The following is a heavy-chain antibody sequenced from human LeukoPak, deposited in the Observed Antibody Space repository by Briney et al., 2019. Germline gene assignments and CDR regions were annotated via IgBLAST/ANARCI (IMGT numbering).Heavy chain of an antibody. J-gene: IGHJ4*02. CDR2: IHYSGTT. CDR3: ARGRSNGWFY. D-gene: IGHD2-8*01. CDR1: GGSISNAIYY. V-gene: IGHV4-39*07. Sequence: SETLSLTCTVSGGSISNAIYYWGWIRQPPGKGLEWIGSIHYSGTTHYNPSLKSRVTISVDTSKNQFSLKLSSVTAADTAVYYCARGRSNGWFYWGQGTLVTVSS.